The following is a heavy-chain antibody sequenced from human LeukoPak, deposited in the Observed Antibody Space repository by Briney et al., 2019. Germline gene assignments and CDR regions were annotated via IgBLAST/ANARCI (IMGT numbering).Heavy chain of an antibody. CDR1: GYTFASYD. J-gene: IGHJ4*02. CDR3: ASLLVDSSGYYN. Sequence: ASVKVSCKASGYTFASYDINWVRQATGQGLEWMGWMNPNSGNTGYAQKFQGRVTMTRDTSISTAYMELSSLRSEDTAVYYCASLLVDSSGYYNWGQGTLVTVSS. V-gene: IGHV1-8*01. D-gene: IGHD3-22*01. CDR2: MNPNSGNT.